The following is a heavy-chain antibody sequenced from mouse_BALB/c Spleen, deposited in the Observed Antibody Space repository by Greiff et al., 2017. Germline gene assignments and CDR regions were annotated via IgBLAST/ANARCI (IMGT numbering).Heavy chain of an antibody. CDR2: INPSTGYT. D-gene: IGHD1-1*01. CDR3: ARDYYGSSYEDY. V-gene: IGHV1-7*01. CDR1: GYTFTSYW. J-gene: IGHJ2*01. Sequence: VQLQQSGAELAKPGASVKMSCKASGYTFTSYWMHWVKQRPGQGLEWIGYINPSTGYTEYNQKFKDKATLTADKSSSTAYMQLSSLTSEDSAVYYCARDYYGSSYEDYWGQGTTLTVSS.